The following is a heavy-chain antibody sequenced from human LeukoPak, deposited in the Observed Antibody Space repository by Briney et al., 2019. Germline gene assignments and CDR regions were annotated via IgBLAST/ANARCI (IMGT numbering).Heavy chain of an antibody. Sequence: GESLKISCKGSGYSFTSYWIGWVRQMPGKGLEWMGIIYPGDSDTRYSPSFQGQVTISADKSISTAYLQWSSLKASDTAMYYCARHGEQWLVRFLDYYYGMDVWGQGTTVTVSS. CDR2: IYPGDSDT. CDR1: GYSFTSYW. D-gene: IGHD6-19*01. CDR3: ARHGEQWLVRFLDYYYGMDV. J-gene: IGHJ6*02. V-gene: IGHV5-51*01.